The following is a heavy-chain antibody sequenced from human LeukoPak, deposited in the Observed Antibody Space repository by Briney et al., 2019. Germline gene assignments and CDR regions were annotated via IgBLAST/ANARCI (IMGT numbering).Heavy chain of an antibody. CDR1: GFTFSSYW. V-gene: IGHV3-74*01. CDR3: ARDQGGGYSS. D-gene: IGHD5-18*01. Sequence: PGGSLRLSCAASGFTFSSYWMHWVRQAPGKGLVWVSRINGAGNSTSHTDSVKGRFTISRDNAKNTLYLQMNSLRDDDTAVYYCARDQGGGYSSWGQGTLVTVSS. J-gene: IGHJ4*02. CDR2: INGAGNST.